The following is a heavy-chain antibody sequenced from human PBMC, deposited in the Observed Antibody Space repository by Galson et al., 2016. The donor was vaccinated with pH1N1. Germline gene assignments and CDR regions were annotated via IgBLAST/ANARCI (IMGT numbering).Heavy chain of an antibody. D-gene: IGHD3-9*01. Sequence: SGKVSCKASGYTFTSYAMNWVRQAPGQGLEWMGWINTNSGNPTYAQGFTGRFVFSLDTSDSTTYLHISSLKAEDTAVYYCASPRPLLRYFDWLLPGGLDYWGQGTLVTVSS. CDR1: GYTFTSYA. J-gene: IGHJ4*02. CDR2: INTNSGNP. CDR3: ASPRPLLRYFDWLLPGGLDY. V-gene: IGHV7-4-1*02.